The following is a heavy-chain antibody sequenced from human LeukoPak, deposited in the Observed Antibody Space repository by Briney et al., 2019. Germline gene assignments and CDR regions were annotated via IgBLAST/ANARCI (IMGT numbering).Heavy chain of an antibody. J-gene: IGHJ4*02. V-gene: IGHV4-59*01. D-gene: IGHD3-10*01. Sequence: PSETLSLTCAVYGGSFSGYYWSWIRQPPGKGLEWIGCIYYSGSTNYNPSLKSRVTISVDTSKNQFSLKLSSVTAADTAVYYCARGGPGYYASGTLGYFDYWGQGTLVTVSS. CDR3: ARGGPGYYASGTLGYFDY. CDR2: IYYSGST. CDR1: GGSFSGYY.